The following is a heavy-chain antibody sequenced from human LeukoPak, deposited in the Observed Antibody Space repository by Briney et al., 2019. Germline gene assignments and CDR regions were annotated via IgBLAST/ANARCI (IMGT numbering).Heavy chain of an antibody. CDR2: LSVSARST. Sequence: PGGSLRLSCAASGFTFSSYAMSWVRQAPGKGLEWVSSLSVSARSTYYADSVKGRFTISRDNLKNTLYLQMNSLRAEDTAVYYCATDLRTPSAWGQGTLVTVSS. CDR1: GFTFSSYA. V-gene: IGHV3-23*01. D-gene: IGHD1-14*01. CDR3: ATDLRTPSA. J-gene: IGHJ5*02.